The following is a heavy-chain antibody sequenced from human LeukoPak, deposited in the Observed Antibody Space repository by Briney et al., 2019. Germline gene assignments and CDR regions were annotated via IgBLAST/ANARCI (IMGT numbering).Heavy chain of an antibody. V-gene: IGHV4-34*01. CDR2: INHSGAI. CDR1: GGSFSDYY. CDR3: ARGEGTLAGRRWPYSFYYYVDV. J-gene: IGHJ6*03. Sequence: PSETLSLTCVVYGGSFSDYYWTWVRQPPGKGLEWIGEINHSGAIKYNPSLKSRVTISIDTSNNQFPLKLNSVTAADTAVYYCARGEGTLAGRRWPYSFYYYVDVWGKGTTVTVSS. D-gene: IGHD6-19*01.